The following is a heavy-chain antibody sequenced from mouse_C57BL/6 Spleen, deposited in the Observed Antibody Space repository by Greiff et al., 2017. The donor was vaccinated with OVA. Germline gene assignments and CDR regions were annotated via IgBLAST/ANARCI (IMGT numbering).Heavy chain of an antibody. J-gene: IGHJ1*03. CDR1: GYTFTSYW. Sequence: QVQLQQPGTELVKPGASVKLSCKASGYTFTSYWMHWVKQRPGQGLAWIGNINPSNGGTNSNEKFKSKATLTVDKSSSTAYMQLSSLTSEDSAVYYCARSGNYPWYFDVWGTGTTVTVSS. CDR2: INPSNGGT. D-gene: IGHD2-1*01. V-gene: IGHV1-53*01. CDR3: ARSGNYPWYFDV.